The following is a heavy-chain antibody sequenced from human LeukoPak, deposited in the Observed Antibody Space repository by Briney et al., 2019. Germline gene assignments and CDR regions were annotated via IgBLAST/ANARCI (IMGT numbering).Heavy chain of an antibody. CDR1: GGSISSYY. CDR2: IYYSGST. Sequence: NPSETLSLTCTVSGGSISSYYWSWIRQPPGKGLEWIGYIYYSGSTNYNPSLKSRVTISVDTSKSQFSLKLSSVTAADTAVYYCARRQYGVDYYGMDVWGQGTTVTVSS. J-gene: IGHJ6*02. V-gene: IGHV4-59*08. CDR3: ARRQYGVDYYGMDV. D-gene: IGHD4-11*01.